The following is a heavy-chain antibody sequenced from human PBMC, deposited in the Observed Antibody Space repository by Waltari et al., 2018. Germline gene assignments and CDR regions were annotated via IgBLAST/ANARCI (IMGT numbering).Heavy chain of an antibody. V-gene: IGHV1-18*01. CDR1: GYTFPSYG. D-gene: IGHD6-13*01. J-gene: IGHJ4*02. CDR2: ISAYNGNT. CDR3: ARTEGRDSSSWYRDDY. Sequence: QVQLVQSGAEVKKPGASVKVSCKASGYTFPSYGISWVRQAPGQGLEWMGWISAYNGNTNYAQKLQGRDTMTTDTSTSTAYMELRSLRSDDTAVYYCARTEGRDSSSWYRDDYWGQGTLVTVSS.